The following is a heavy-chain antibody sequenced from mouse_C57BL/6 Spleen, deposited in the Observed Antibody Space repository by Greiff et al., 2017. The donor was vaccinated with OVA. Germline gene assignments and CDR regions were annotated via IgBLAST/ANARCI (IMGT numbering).Heavy chain of an antibody. J-gene: IGHJ4*01. D-gene: IGHD1-1*02. Sequence: EVQLVESGGDLVKPGGSLKLSCAASGFTFSSYGMSWVRQTPDKRLEWVATISSGGSYTYYPDSVKGRFTISRDNAKNTLYLQMSSLKSEDTAMYYCARRGLLFYAMDYWGQGTSVTVSS. CDR1: GFTFSSYG. V-gene: IGHV5-6*01. CDR3: ARRGLLFYAMDY. CDR2: ISSGGSYT.